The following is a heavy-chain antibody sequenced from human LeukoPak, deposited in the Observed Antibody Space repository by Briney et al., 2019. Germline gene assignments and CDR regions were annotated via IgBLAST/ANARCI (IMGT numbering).Heavy chain of an antibody. Sequence: SGTLSLTCGVSGGSVTSTNWWTWVRQPPGKGLEWIGEVHLDGRTNYNPSLKSRLTVSVDLSENHISLKLTSVTAADTAVYYCAREGGFYRPLDYSGQGTLVTVSS. V-gene: IGHV4-4*02. CDR2: VHLDGRT. CDR1: GGSVTSTNW. D-gene: IGHD3-3*01. J-gene: IGHJ4*02. CDR3: AREGGFYRPLDY.